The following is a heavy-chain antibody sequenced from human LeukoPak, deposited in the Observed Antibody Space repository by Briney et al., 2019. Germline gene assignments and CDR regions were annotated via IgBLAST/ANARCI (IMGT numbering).Heavy chain of an antibody. J-gene: IGHJ4*02. Sequence: GGSLRLSCAASGFTFSTYSVNWVRQAPGKGLDWVSYISSTATNIYYADSVKGRFTISRDNAKNSLYMQMNSLRAGDTSVLYCASLPPGNVAVAYTADDFWGQGPLIPVSS. D-gene: IGHD3-16*01. V-gene: IGHV3-48*01. CDR3: ASLPPGNVAVAYTADDF. CDR2: ISSTATNI. CDR1: GFTFSTYS.